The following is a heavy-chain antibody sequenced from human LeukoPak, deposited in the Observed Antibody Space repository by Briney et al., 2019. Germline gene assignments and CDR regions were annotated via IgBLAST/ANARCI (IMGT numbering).Heavy chain of an antibody. Sequence: PSETLSLTCAVYGGSFSGYYWSWIRQPPGKGLEWIGEINHSGSTNYNPPLKSRVTISVDTSKNQFSLKLSSVTAADTAVYYCARGAYFWSGYFREYNWFDPWGQGTLVTVSS. V-gene: IGHV4-34*01. D-gene: IGHD3-3*01. CDR3: ARGAYFWSGYFREYNWFDP. J-gene: IGHJ5*02. CDR2: INHSGST. CDR1: GGSFSGYY.